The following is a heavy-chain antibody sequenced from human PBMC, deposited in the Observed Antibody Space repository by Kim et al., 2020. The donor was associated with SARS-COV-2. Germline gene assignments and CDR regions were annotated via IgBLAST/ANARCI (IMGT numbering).Heavy chain of an antibody. D-gene: IGHD3-9*01. CDR2: ISGSGGST. Sequence: GGSLRLSCAASGFTFSSYAMSWVRQAPGKGLEWVSAISGSGGSTYYADSVKGRFTISRDNSKNTLYLQMNSLRAEDTAVYYCAKDNDILTGYYTHDYWGQGTLVTVSS. V-gene: IGHV3-23*01. CDR3: AKDNDILTGYYTHDY. CDR1: GFTFSSYA. J-gene: IGHJ4*02.